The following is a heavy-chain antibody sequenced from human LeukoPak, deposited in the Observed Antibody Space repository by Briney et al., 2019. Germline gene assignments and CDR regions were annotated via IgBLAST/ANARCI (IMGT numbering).Heavy chain of an antibody. CDR1: GYTLTELS. CDR2: FDPEDGET. J-gene: IGHJ3*02. CDR3: ATTALAGPASDAFDI. V-gene: IGHV1-24*01. Sequence: GASVKVSCKVSGYTLTELSMHWVRQAPGKGLEWMGGFDPEDGETIYAQKFQGRVTMTEDTSTDTAYMELSSLRSEDTAVYYCATTALAGPASDAFDIWGHGTMVTVSS.